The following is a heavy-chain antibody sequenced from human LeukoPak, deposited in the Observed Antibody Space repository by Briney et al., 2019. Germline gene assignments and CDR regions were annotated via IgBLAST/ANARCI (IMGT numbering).Heavy chain of an antibody. D-gene: IGHD2-15*01. CDR3: ARDQGKDIVVVVAAVLGYYFDY. V-gene: IGHV1-18*01. CDR1: GYTFINYG. Sequence: ASVKVSCKASGYTFINYGVSWVRQAPGHGLEWMGWISAYNGNTNYAQKFQGRVTMTRDTSISTAYMELSRLRSDDTAVYYCARDQGKDIVVVVAAVLGYYFDYWGQGTLVTVSS. CDR2: ISAYNGNT. J-gene: IGHJ4*02.